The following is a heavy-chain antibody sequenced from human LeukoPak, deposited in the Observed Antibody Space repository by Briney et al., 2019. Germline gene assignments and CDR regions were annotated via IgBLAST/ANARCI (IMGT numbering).Heavy chain of an antibody. Sequence: SETLSLTCTVSGGSIDSYHWSWIRHPAGRGLEWIGRIYTSGSTNYNPSLKSRVTMSVDTSKNQSSLKLSSVTAADTAVYYCARTGSGSYYNAYYYYYYYMDVWGKGTTVTVSS. J-gene: IGHJ6*03. CDR1: GGSIDSYH. CDR3: ARTGSGSYYNAYYYYYYYMDV. V-gene: IGHV4-4*07. D-gene: IGHD3-10*01. CDR2: IYTSGST.